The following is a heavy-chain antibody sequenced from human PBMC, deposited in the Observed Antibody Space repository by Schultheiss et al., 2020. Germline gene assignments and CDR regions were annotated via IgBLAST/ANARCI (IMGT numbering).Heavy chain of an antibody. J-gene: IGHJ6*02. D-gene: IGHD3-3*02. CDR1: GFTFDDYG. CDR3: ARVSPYYYGMDV. CDR2: INWNGGST. Sequence: AGSLRLSCAASGFTFDDYGMSWVRQAPGKGLEWVSGINWNGGSTGYADSVKGRFTISRDNAKNSLYLQMNSLRAEDTALYYCARVSPYYYGMDVWGQGTTVTVSS. V-gene: IGHV3-20*04.